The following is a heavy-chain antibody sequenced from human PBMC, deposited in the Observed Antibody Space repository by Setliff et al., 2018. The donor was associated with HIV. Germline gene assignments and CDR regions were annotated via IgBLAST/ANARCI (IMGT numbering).Heavy chain of an antibody. J-gene: IGHJ4*02. CDR2: VSSDGRYI. CDR3: ARDRASSAYYSHFDY. Sequence: GASVKVSCKASGGPFTSAFNWVRQAPGKGLEWVSSVSSDGRYIYYADSVRGRFTISRDDAKSSLYLQMYSLRAEDTAIYYCARDRASSAYYSHFDYWGQGNMVTVSS. CDR1: GGPFTSA. V-gene: IGHV3-21*06. D-gene: IGHD3-22*01.